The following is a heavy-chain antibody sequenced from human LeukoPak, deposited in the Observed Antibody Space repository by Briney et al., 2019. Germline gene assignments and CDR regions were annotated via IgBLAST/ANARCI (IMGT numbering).Heavy chain of an antibody. V-gene: IGHV3-7*01. CDR3: ERASRELLRDY. CDR2: IKPDGSEE. D-gene: IGHD1-26*01. J-gene: IGHJ4*02. Sequence: GGSLRLSCAASGFTFSSYWMTWVRQAPGKGLEWVANIKPDGSEEYYVDSVKGRFTISRVNAKNSLYLQMNSLRAEDTAVYYCERASRELLRDYWGQGTLVTVSS. CDR1: GFTFSSYW.